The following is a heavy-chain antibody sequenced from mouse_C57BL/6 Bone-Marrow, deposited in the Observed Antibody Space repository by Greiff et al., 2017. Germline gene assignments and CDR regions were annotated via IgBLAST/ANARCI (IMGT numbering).Heavy chain of an antibody. CDR2: INPNYGTT. CDR3: ARRGFYDGYSYYAMDY. Sequence: EVKLMESGPELVKPGASVKISCKASGYSFTDYNMNWVKQSNGKSLEWIGVINPNYGTTSYNQKFKGKATLTVDQSSSTAYMQLNSLTSEDSAVYYCARRGFYDGYSYYAMDYWGQGTSVTVSS. V-gene: IGHV1-39*01. D-gene: IGHD2-3*01. J-gene: IGHJ4*01. CDR1: GYSFTDYN.